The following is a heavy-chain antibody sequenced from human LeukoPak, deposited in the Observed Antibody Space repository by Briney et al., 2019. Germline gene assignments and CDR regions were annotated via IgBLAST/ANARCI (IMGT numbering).Heavy chain of an antibody. D-gene: IGHD3-3*01. J-gene: IGHJ4*02. V-gene: IGHV3-21*01. Sequence: PGGSLRLSCAASGFTFSSYSMTWVRQAPGKGLEWLSSMSSGGTYIFSGDSVRGRFTISRDNAKHSPYLLMNSLRAEDTAVYYCARDRPTGASRLFVVQWGQGTLVTVSS. CDR3: ARDRPTGASRLFVVQ. CDR1: GFTFSSYS. CDR2: MSSGGTYI.